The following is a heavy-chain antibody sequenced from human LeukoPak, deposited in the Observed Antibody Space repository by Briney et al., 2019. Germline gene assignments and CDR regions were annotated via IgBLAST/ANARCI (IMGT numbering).Heavy chain of an antibody. V-gene: IGHV3-23*01. CDR1: GFTFSNYA. Sequence: PGGSLRLSCAASGFTFSNYAMTWVRQAPGEGLEWVSDISGSGSTTYYADSVKGRFTISRDNAKNSLYLQMNSLRAEDTAVYYCARDPKKYYDFWSGYLDAFDIWGQGTMVTVSS. CDR3: ARDPKKYYDFWSGYLDAFDI. J-gene: IGHJ3*02. D-gene: IGHD3-3*01. CDR2: ISGSGSTT.